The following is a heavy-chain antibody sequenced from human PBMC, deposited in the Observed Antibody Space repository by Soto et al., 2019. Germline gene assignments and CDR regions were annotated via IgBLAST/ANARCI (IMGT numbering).Heavy chain of an antibody. CDR1: GFTFSYAG. J-gene: IGHJ4*02. D-gene: IGHD4-4*01. Sequence: PXGCLRVSCSASGFTFSYAGMSWVRQAPGKGLEWVGRRKSKSDGVTKDYAAPVKGRFSISRDDSKNMLYLQMNSLETEDTAVYYCTTEYSSGPLDDWGQGTLVTVSS. CDR2: RKSKSDGVTK. V-gene: IGHV3-15*01. CDR3: TTEYSSGPLDD.